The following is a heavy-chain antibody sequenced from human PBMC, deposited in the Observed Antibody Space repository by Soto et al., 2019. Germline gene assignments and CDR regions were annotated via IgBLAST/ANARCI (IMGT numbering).Heavy chain of an antibody. V-gene: IGHV1-69*01. D-gene: IGHD2-2*01. CDR3: ARGWPSVVPPAIVGYYNSIDL. CDR1: GGTFSSYA. J-gene: IGHJ6*02. CDR2: IIPIFGTA. Sequence: QVQLVQSGAEVKKPGSSVKVSCKASGGTFSSYAISWVRQAPGQGLEWMGGIIPIFGTANYAQKFQGRVKITEDDSTNTAHMELRRLRSEATAVDYCARGWPSVVPPAIVGYYNSIDLWRQGPTVTVSS.